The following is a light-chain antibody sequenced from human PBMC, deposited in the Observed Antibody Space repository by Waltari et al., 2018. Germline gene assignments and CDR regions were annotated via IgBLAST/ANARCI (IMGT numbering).Light chain of an antibody. CDR1: KLGTYS. V-gene: IGLV3-21*04. Sequence: SYVVTQPPSVSVAPGETDTITCGGDKLGTYSLHWYQQKAGQAPVLVIFYDRDRPSGIPVRFSGSNSGNTATLTISRVEAGDEARYYCHVWHPHVDPGVFGTGTEVTVL. J-gene: IGLJ1*01. CDR2: YDR. CDR3: HVWHPHVDPGV.